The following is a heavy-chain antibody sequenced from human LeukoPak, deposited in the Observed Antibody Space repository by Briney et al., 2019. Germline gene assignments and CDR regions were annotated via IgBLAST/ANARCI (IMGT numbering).Heavy chain of an antibody. D-gene: IGHD3-3*01. CDR2: ISVGAEYI. J-gene: IGHJ4*02. Sequence: GGSLRLSCAASGFTFSTYVMNWFRQAPGKGLEWVSTISVGAEYIFYADSVKGRFTISRDDSNNALYLRMHSLRAEDTALYYCASGPPFLKYFEYWGQGTLVTVSS. CDR1: GFTFSTYV. V-gene: IGHV3-23*01. CDR3: ASGPPFLKYFEY.